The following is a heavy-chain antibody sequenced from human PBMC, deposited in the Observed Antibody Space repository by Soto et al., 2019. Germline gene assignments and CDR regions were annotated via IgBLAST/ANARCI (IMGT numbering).Heavy chain of an antibody. CDR3: ARGGVMDYFDY. CDR1: GGSISSSSYY. Sequence: QLQLQESGPGLVKPSETLSLTCTVSGGSISSSSYYWGWIRQPPGKGLEWIGSIYYSGSTYYNPSLKSRVTISVDTSKNQFSLKLSSVTAADTAVYYCARGGVMDYFDYWGQGTLVTVSS. V-gene: IGHV4-39*01. CDR2: IYYSGST. D-gene: IGHD3-16*01. J-gene: IGHJ4*02.